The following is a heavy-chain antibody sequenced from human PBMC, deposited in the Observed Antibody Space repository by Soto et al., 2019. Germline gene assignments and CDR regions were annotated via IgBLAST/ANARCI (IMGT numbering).Heavy chain of an antibody. J-gene: IGHJ6*02. V-gene: IGHV4-34*01. D-gene: IGHD4-17*01. CDR1: GGSFSGYY. Sequence: SETLSLTCSIYGGSFSGYYWSWIRQPPGKGLEWFGEINHSGNTNYNPSLKSRVTISVDTSKSQFSLRLTSVTAADTAVYYCARGNMTTVTASRDYYYYGMDVWGQGTTVTVSS. CDR3: ARGNMTTVTASRDYYYYGMDV. CDR2: INHSGNT.